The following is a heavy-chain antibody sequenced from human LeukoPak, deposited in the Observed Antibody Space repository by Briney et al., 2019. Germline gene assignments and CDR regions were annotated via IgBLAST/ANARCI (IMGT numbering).Heavy chain of an antibody. CDR2: IIPIFGTA. CDR1: GGTFSSYA. CDR3: ASYYYGSGYYYYMDV. J-gene: IGHJ6*03. D-gene: IGHD3-10*01. V-gene: IGHV1-69*13. Sequence: SVKVSCKASGGTFSSYAISWVRQAPGQGLEWMGGIIPIFGTANYAQKFQGRVTITADESTSTAYMELSSLRSEDTAVYYCASYYYGSGYYYYMDVWGKGTTVTVSS.